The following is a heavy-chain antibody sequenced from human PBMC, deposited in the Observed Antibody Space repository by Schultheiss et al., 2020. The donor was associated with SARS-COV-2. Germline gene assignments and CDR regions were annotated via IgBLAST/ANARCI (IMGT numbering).Heavy chain of an antibody. CDR1: GFTFSSYA. V-gene: IGHV3-30-3*01. CDR3: AREEGGDYFDY. J-gene: IGHJ4*02. Sequence: GGSLRLSCAASGFTFSSYAMHWVRQAPGKGLEWVAVISYDGSNKYYADSVKGRFTISRDNAKNSLYLQMNSLRAEDTAVYYCAREEGGDYFDYWGQGTQVTVSS. CDR2: ISYDGSNK. D-gene: IGHD3-16*01.